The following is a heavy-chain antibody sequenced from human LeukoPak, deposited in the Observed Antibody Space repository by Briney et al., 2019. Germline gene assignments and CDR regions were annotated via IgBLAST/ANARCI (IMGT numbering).Heavy chain of an antibody. J-gene: IGHJ4*02. Sequence: GGSLRLSCAASRFSFSTYAMHWVRQAPGKGLVWVSRINTDGSSTTYADSVKGRFTISRDNAKNTLYLQMNSLRAEDTAVYYCASGGITMAYYWGQGTLVTVSS. D-gene: IGHD3-3*01. CDR3: ASGGITMAYY. CDR1: RFSFSTYA. CDR2: INTDGSST. V-gene: IGHV3-74*01.